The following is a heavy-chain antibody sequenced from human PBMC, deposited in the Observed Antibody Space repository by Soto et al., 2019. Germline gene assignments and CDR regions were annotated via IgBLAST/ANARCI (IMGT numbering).Heavy chain of an antibody. CDR3: RDLHSFHTRRSSDL. CDR2: MYHSGST. V-gene: IGHV4-30-2*01. CDR1: GYP. J-gene: IGHJ2*01. D-gene: IGHD1-1*01. Sequence: GYPWCWIRQPPGKGLEWIGYMYHSGSTYYNPSLKSRVTISIDRSKNQFSLKLSSVTAADTCLYYHRDLHSFHTRRSSDL.